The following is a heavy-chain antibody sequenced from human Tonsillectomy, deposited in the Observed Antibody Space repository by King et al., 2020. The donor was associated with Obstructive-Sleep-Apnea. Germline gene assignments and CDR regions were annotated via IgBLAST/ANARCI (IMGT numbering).Heavy chain of an antibody. D-gene: IGHD6-6*01. J-gene: IGHJ5*02. Sequence: QLQESGPGLVKPSQTLSLTCTVSGGSVSTGDYYWTWIRQPPGKGLEWIGYIYYTGSTHDNSSLKSRSNISLDTSKNQFSLKLHSLTASDPAFYYCATVPTRSVPPLAWGRGALVTVSS. CDR1: GGSVSTGDYY. V-gene: IGHV4-30-4*01. CDR3: ATVPTRSVPPLA. CDR2: IYYTGST.